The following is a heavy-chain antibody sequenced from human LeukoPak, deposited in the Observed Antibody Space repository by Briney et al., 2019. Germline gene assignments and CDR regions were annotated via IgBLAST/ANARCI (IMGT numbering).Heavy chain of an antibody. Sequence: GGSLRLSCAASGLTFSSYAMSRVRRAPGKGLEWVSSISSSGGSTFYADSVKGRFTVSRDNSKNTLYLQMSSLRAEDTAVYYCANQARRTGYYFDNWGQGTLVTVSS. J-gene: IGHJ4*02. CDR2: ISSSGGST. V-gene: IGHV3-23*01. CDR1: GLTFSSYA. CDR3: ANQARRTGYYFDN.